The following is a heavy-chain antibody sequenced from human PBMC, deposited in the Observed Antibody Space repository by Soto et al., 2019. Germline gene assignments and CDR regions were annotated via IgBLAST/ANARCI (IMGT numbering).Heavy chain of an antibody. J-gene: IGHJ1*01. CDR1: GFTVSRNY. V-gene: IGHV3-66*01. CDR3: ARDPFWRFIANGAVPAH. CDR2: IYSGGDT. Sequence: GGSLRLSCAVTGFTVSRNYINWVRQAPGKGLEWVSVIYSGGDTYYADSVKGRFTISRDNSKNTVYLQMNSLRAEDTAVYYCARDPFWRFIANGAVPAHWGQGT. D-gene: IGHD3-16*02.